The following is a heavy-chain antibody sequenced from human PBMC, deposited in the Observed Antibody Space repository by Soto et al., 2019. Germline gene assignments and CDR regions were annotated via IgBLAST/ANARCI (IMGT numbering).Heavy chain of an antibody. V-gene: IGHV4-39*07. J-gene: IGHJ5*02. D-gene: IGHD1-7*01. CDR1: GGSISSGSYY. CDR2: IYYSGST. CDR3: AKIGGTTRGPWFDP. Sequence: PSETLSLTCAVSGGSISSGSYYWGWIRQPPGKGLEWIGSIYYSGSTYYNPSLKSRVTMSVDTSKNQFSLDLSSVTAVDTAVYYCAKIGGTTRGPWFDPWGRGTLVTVSS.